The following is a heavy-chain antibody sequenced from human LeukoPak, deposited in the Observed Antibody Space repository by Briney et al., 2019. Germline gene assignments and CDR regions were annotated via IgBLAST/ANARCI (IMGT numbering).Heavy chain of an antibody. CDR2: INHSGST. J-gene: IGHJ5*02. D-gene: IGHD5-24*01. V-gene: IGHV4-34*01. Sequence: SETLSLTCAVYGGSFSGYYWSWLRQPPGKGLEWIGEINHSGSTNYNPSLKSRVTISVDTSKNQFSLKLSSVTAADTAVYYCARGWRWLQFSGWFDPWGQGTLVTVSS. CDR1: GGSFSGYY. CDR3: ARGWRWLQFSGWFDP.